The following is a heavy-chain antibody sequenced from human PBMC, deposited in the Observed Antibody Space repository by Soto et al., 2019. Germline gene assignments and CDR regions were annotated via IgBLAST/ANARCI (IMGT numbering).Heavy chain of an antibody. Sequence: SETRSLTCTVSGGSMSSYRWSWIRQPAGKGLEWIGRLNTYGNTHYNPSLKSRVTVSVDTSRNQFFLTLRSVTAADSAVYHCGRESGETWDYEASWGHGTPVTVSS. CDR1: GGSMSSYR. V-gene: IGHV4-4*07. D-gene: IGHD1-7*01. CDR2: LNTYGNT. J-gene: IGHJ5*01. CDR3: GRESGETWDYEAS.